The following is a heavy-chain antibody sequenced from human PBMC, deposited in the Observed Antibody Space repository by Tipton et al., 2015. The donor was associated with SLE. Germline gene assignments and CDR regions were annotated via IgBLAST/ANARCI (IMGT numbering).Heavy chain of an antibody. CDR2: ISGGGDST. CDR3: AKDRYCGGGTCFASYFDL. J-gene: IGHJ4*02. Sequence: LEWVSLISGGGDSTHYADSVRGRFTISRDNSKNTLSLQLNTLRADDTAIYYCAKDRYCGGGTCFASYFDLWGQGTPVTVSS. D-gene: IGHD2-21*01. V-gene: IGHV3-23*01.